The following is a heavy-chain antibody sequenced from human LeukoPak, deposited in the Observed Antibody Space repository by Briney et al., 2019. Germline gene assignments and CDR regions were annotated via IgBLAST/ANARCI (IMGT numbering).Heavy chain of an antibody. V-gene: IGHV4-59*01. D-gene: IGHD5-18*01. CDR3: ARSPDGYRYTYFDY. Sequence: SETLSLTCTVSGGSISSYYWSWIRQPPGKGLEWIGYIYYSGSFNYNPSLKSRVTISADTSKKQFSMKLSSVTAADTAVYYCARSPDGYRYTYFDYWGQEPWSPSPQ. CDR1: GGSISSYY. J-gene: IGHJ4*01. CDR2: IYYSGSF.